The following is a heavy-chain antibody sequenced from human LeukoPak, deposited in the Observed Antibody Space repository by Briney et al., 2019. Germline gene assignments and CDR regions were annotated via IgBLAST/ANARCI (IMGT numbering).Heavy chain of an antibody. J-gene: IGHJ3*02. CDR2: INHSGST. CDR1: GGSFSGYY. Sequence: TSETLSLTCAVYGGSFSGYYWSWIRQPPGKGLEWIGEINHSGSTNYNPSLKSRVTISVDTSKNQFSLKLSSVTAADTAVYYCARVWSGYYDAFDIWGQGTMATVSS. V-gene: IGHV4-34*01. CDR3: ARVWSGYYDAFDI. D-gene: IGHD3-3*01.